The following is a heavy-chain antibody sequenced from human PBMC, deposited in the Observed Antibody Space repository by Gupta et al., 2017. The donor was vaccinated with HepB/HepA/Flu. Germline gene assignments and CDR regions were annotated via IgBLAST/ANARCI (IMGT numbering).Heavy chain of an antibody. J-gene: IGHJ4*02. CDR3: AKDETAQLDY. CDR2: IIPIFGRT. Sequence: QVQLVQSGAAVRKPGSSVTVSCKASGDDFNNYVISWVRQAPGQGLEWMGGIIPIFGRTHYAQKFQDRVTIIADKSTSTVYMELRSLTFEDTALYYCAKDETAQLDYWGQGTLVTVSS. V-gene: IGHV1-69*06. CDR1: GDDFNNYV.